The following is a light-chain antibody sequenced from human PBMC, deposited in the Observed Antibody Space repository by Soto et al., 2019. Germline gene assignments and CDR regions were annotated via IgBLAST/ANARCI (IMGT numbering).Light chain of an antibody. J-gene: IGKJ1*01. V-gene: IGKV3-20*01. CDR1: QSIGSNY. Sequence: ESVLTHSPGTLSLSPGERATLSCKPSQSIGSNYLAWYQQKPGQAPRLLVYGASSRATGIPDRFSGSGSGTDFTLTISRLEPEDFAVYYCQQYGSSRWTFGQGTKVDIK. CDR2: GAS. CDR3: QQYGSSRWT.